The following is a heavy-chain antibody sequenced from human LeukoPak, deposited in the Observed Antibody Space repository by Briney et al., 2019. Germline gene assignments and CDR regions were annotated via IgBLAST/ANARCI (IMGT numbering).Heavy chain of an antibody. CDR1: GGSISSGDYY. CDR3: ARLSTRSGVVISTEDV. CDR2: IYTSGST. D-gene: IGHD3-3*01. Sequence: PSETLSLTCTVSGGSISSGDYYWSWIRQPAGKGLEWIGRIYTSGSTNYNPSLKSRVTMSVDTSKNQFSLKLSSVTAADTAVYYCARLSTRSGVVISTEDVWGKGTTVTVSS. J-gene: IGHJ6*04. V-gene: IGHV4-61*02.